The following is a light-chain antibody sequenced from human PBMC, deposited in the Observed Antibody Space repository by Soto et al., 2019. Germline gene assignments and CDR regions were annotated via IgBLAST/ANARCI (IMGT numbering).Light chain of an antibody. V-gene: IGLV1-40*01. CDR1: SSNIGAGYD. CDR3: QSYDSSLSGVV. CDR2: GNS. Sequence: QAVLTQPPSVSGAPGQRVTISCTGSSSNIGAGYDVHWYQQLPGTAPKLLIYGNSNRPSGVPDQFSGSKSGTSASLVITGLQAEDEPDYYCQSYDSSLSGVVFGGGTKVTVL. J-gene: IGLJ2*01.